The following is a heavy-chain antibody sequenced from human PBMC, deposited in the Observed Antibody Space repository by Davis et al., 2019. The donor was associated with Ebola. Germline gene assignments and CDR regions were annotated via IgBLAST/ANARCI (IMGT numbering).Heavy chain of an antibody. CDR3: ARVAMVHFDY. V-gene: IGHV1-18*01. J-gene: IGHJ4*02. D-gene: IGHD4/OR15-4a*01. CDR2: ISAYNGNT. CDR1: GGTFSSYA. Sequence: AASVKVSCKASGGTFSSYAISWVRQAPGQGLEWMGWISAYNGNTNYAQKLQGRVTMTTDTSTSTAYMELRSLRSDDTAVYYCARVAMVHFDYWGQGTLVTVSS.